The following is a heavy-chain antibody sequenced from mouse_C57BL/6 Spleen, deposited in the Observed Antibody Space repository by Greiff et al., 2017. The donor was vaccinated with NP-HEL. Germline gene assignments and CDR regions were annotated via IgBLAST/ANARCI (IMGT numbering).Heavy chain of an antibody. CDR3: ARPNYGSSDYAMDY. Sequence: VQLQQSGPVLVKPGASVKMSCKASGYTFTDYYMNWVKQSHGKSLEWIGVINPYNGGTSYNQKFKGKATLTVAKSSSTAYMELNSLTSEDSAVYYCARPNYGSSDYAMDYWGQGTSVTVSS. D-gene: IGHD1-1*01. J-gene: IGHJ4*01. CDR2: INPYNGGT. CDR1: GYTFTDYY. V-gene: IGHV1-19*01.